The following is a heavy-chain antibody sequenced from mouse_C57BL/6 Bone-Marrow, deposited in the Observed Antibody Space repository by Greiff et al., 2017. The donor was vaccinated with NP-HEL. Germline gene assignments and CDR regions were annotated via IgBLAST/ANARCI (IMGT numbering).Heavy chain of an antibody. V-gene: IGHV1-4*01. CDR2: INPSSGYT. D-gene: IGHD3-3*01. CDR3: ARARRGY. CDR1: GYTFTSYT. Sequence: VQLQQSGAELARPGASVKMSCKASGYTFTSYTMHWVTQRPGQGLEWIGYINPSSGYTKYNQKFKDKATLTADKSSSTAYMQLSSLTSEDSAVYYCARARRGYWGQGTTLTVSS. J-gene: IGHJ2*01.